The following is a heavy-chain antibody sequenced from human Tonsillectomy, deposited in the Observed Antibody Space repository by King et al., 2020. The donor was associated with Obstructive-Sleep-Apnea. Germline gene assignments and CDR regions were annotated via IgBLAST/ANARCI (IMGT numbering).Heavy chain of an antibody. D-gene: IGHD3-10*02. CDR3: AKDPVLLASASHPDY. CDR2: ISYDGTQK. Sequence: VQLVESGGGVVQPGRSLRLSCAASGFTFNNYGMHWVRQAPGRGLEWVAVISYDGTQKFYAESVKGRFTISRDNCKNMQYLQMDSLRPEDTAIYFCAKDPVLLASASHPDYWGQGTLVTVSS. CDR1: GFTFNNYG. V-gene: IGHV3-30*18. J-gene: IGHJ4*02.